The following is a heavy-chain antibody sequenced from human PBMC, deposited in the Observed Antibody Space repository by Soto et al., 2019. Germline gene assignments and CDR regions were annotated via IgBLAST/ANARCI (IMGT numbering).Heavy chain of an antibody. D-gene: IGHD3-22*01. CDR1: GGSISSSNW. Sequence: QVQVQESGPGLVKPSGTLSLTCAVSGGSISSSNWWSWVRQPPGKGLEWIGEIYHSGSTNYNPSLKSRVTISVDKSKNQFSLKLSSVTAADTAVYYCARASYDSSGYYSRYFDLWGRATLVTVSS. V-gene: IGHV4-4*02. CDR3: ARASYDSSGYYSRYFDL. CDR2: IYHSGST. J-gene: IGHJ2*01.